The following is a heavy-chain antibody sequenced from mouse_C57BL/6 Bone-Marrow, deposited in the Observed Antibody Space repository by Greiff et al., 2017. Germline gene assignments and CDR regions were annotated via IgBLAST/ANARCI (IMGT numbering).Heavy chain of an antibody. D-gene: IGHD3-2*02. V-gene: IGHV1-5*01. CDR3: AREIYSSGDRGAY. CDR2: IYPGNSDT. J-gene: IGHJ3*01. Sequence: VQLQQSGTVLARPGASVKMSCKTSGYTFTSYWMHWVKQRPGQGLEWIGAIYPGNSDTSYNQKFKGKAKLTAVTSASTAYMERSRMTNEDSAVYYCAREIYSSGDRGAYWGQGTLVTVSA. CDR1: GYTFTSYW.